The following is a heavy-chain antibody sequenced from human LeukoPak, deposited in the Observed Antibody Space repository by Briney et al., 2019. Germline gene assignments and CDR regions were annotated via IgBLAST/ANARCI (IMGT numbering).Heavy chain of an antibody. CDR1: GYIFTSYY. CDR2: INPSGGST. D-gene: IGHD3-22*01. CDR3: ARRGVVVPTHFDY. V-gene: IGHV1-46*01. J-gene: IGHJ4*02. Sequence: ASVKVSCKASGYIFTSYYMHWVRQAPGQGLEWMGIINPSGGSTSYAQKFQGRVTMTRDMSTSTAYMELSSLRSEDTAVYYCARRGVVVPTHFDYWGQGTLVTVSS.